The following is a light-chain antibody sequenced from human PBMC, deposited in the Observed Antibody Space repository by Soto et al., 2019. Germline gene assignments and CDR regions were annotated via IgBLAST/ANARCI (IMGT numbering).Light chain of an antibody. CDR2: GAS. CDR3: HHYDNYWT. V-gene: IGKV1-5*01. Sequence: DIQMTQSPSTVSASVGDRVTITCRASQSISSWLAWYQQRPGEAPKLLIYGASNLDSRVPSRFSGSRSGTEFALTITSLQPDDFAAYYCHHYDNYWTFGQGTKVESK. CDR1: QSISSW. J-gene: IGKJ1*01.